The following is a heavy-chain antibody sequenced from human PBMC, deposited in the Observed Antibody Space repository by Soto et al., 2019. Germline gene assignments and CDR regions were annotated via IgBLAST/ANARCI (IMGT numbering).Heavy chain of an antibody. CDR3: AKHYYDFWSGYYSRFDY. CDR1: GFTFSSYA. Sequence: EVQLLESGGGLVQPGGSLRLSCAASGFTFSSYAMSWVRQAPGKGLEWVSAISGSGGSTYYADSVKGRFTISRDNSKNPLYLQMNSLRAEDTAVYYCAKHYYDFWSGYYSRFDYWGQGTLVTVSS. CDR2: ISGSGGST. J-gene: IGHJ4*02. V-gene: IGHV3-23*01. D-gene: IGHD3-3*01.